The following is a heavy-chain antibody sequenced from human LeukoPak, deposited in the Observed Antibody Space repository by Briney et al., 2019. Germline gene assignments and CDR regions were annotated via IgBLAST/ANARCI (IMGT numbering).Heavy chain of an antibody. CDR2: IYYSGST. CDR3: ARQGEGASRYFDL. Sequence: KPSETLSLTCTVSGGSISSSSYYWGWIRQPPGKGLEWIGSIYYSGSTYYNPSLKSRVTISVDTSKNQFSLKLSSVTAADTAVYYCARQGEGASRYFDLWGRGTLVTVSS. J-gene: IGHJ2*01. V-gene: IGHV4-39*01. D-gene: IGHD1-26*01. CDR1: GGSISSSSYY.